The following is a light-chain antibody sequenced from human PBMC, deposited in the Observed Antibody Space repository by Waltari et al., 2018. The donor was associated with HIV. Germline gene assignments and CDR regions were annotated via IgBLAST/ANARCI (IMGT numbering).Light chain of an antibody. V-gene: IGLV1-40*01. Sequence: QSVLTQPPSVSGAPGQRVTISCTGSSSNIGAGYDVPWYQQLPGTAPKRLIYGNSNRPSGVPDRFSGSKSGTSASLAITGLQAEDEADYYCQSYDSSVRVFGGGTKLTVL. J-gene: IGLJ3*02. CDR1: SSNIGAGYD. CDR3: QSYDSSVRV. CDR2: GNS.